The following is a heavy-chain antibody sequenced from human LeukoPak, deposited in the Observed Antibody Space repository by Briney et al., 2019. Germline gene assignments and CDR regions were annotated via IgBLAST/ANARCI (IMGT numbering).Heavy chain of an antibody. Sequence: SETLSLTCTLSGGSISRSSYYWRWIRQPPGKGLEWIGSIYYSGSTHYNPSLKSRVTISVDTSKNQFSLKLSSVTAADTAVYYCASYSSSWYVSSFDYWGQGTLVTVSS. CDR3: ASYSSSWYVSSFDY. J-gene: IGHJ4*02. CDR1: GGSISRSSYY. CDR2: IYYSGST. D-gene: IGHD6-13*01. V-gene: IGHV4-39*01.